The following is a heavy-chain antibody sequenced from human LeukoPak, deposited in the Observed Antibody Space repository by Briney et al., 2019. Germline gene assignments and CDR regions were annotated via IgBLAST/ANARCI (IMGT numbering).Heavy chain of an antibody. CDR2: RFGSGGSA. J-gene: IGHJ4*02. D-gene: IGHD2-15*01. V-gene: IGHV3-23*01. CDR3: AKTTTGYSSGRYPAWPIDY. Sequence: GGSLRLSCAASGFTFGSYAVAWVRKAQGTGLEWVSVRFGSGGSAHYADSVKGRFTISRDNSKNTVYLQMDSLRAEDTAIYYCAKTTTGYSSGRYPAWPIDYWGQGTLVTVSS. CDR1: GFTFGSYA.